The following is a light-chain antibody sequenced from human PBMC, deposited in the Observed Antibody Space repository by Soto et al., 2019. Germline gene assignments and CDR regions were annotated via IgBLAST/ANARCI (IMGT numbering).Light chain of an antibody. Sequence: QSVLTQPASVSGSPGQSITISCTGSSGDIGLYNFVSWYQQHPGRAPKLMIYDVNNRPSGVSDRFSGPKSGNTASLTISGLQAEDEADYYCCSYTSSTAYVFGSGTKVTVL. CDR2: DVN. V-gene: IGLV2-14*03. CDR3: CSYTSSTAYV. J-gene: IGLJ1*01. CDR1: SGDIGLYNF.